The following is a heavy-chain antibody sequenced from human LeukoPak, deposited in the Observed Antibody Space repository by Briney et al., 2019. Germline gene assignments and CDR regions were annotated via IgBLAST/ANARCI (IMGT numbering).Heavy chain of an antibody. V-gene: IGHV3-23*01. J-gene: IGHJ4*02. Sequence: PGGSLTLSCAASGFTFRNYAMSWVRQAPGKGREWVAVISGSGGSTYYADSVKGRFTISRDNSKNTLYLQMNSLRAEDTAVYFCAKVAVAGALRYYFDYWGQGTLVTVSS. CDR1: GFTFRNYA. D-gene: IGHD6-13*01. CDR2: ISGSGGST. CDR3: AKVAVAGALRYYFDY.